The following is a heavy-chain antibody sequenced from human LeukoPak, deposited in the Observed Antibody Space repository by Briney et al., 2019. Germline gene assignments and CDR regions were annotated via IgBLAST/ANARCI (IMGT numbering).Heavy chain of an antibody. CDR2: IYPDDSDT. Sequence: GESLKISCQGSGHSFTNSWIAWVRQQPGKGLEWMGIIYPDDSDTRYSPSLQGQVTISADKSISTAYLQWSSLKASDTAIYYCARRSYYDGTGSPFDYWGQGTLVTVSS. D-gene: IGHD3-22*01. CDR1: GHSFTNSW. J-gene: IGHJ4*02. CDR3: ARRSYYDGTGSPFDY. V-gene: IGHV5-51*01.